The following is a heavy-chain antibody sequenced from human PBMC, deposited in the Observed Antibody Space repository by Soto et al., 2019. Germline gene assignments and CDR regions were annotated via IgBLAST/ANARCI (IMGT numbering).Heavy chain of an antibody. CDR2: FYPGDSDT. J-gene: IGHJ6*02. CDR1: GYSFPNDW. D-gene: IGHD5-18*01. CDR3: ARNRRNSYGYGMDV. V-gene: IGHV5-51*01. Sequence: GESLKISCNGSGYSFPNDWIAWVGQMPGKGLEWMGIFYPGDSDTKYSPSFQGQVTISGDKSMSTAYLQWSSLKASDTAMYYCARNRRNSYGYGMDVWGQGTTVTVSS.